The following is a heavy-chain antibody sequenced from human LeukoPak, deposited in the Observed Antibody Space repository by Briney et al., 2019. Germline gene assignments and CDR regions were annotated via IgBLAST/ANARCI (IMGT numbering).Heavy chain of an antibody. Sequence: GGSLRLSCAASGFTFSSYSMNWVRQAPGKGLEWVSSITSSSSYIYYADSVKGRFTVSRDDAKNSLYLQMNSLRAEDTAIYYCARALRIAAAGAGWFDPWGQGTLVTVSS. CDR3: ARALRIAAAGAGWFDP. CDR1: GFTFSSYS. V-gene: IGHV3-21*01. D-gene: IGHD6-13*01. J-gene: IGHJ5*02. CDR2: ITSSSSYI.